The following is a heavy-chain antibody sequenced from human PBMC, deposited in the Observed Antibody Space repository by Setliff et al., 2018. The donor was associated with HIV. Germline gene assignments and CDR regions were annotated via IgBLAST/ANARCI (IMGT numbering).Heavy chain of an antibody. CDR1: GYTFTDFA. V-gene: IGHV1-3*01. CDR2: INVVNGNI. D-gene: IGHD1-7*01. Sequence: ASVKVSCKASGYTFTDFAMHWVRQAPGQRLEWVGWINVVNGNIKYSQKFQGRVTIIRDTSASTAYMELSSLRSEDTAVYYCARAHLTGTTVGLADYWGQGTLVTVSS. J-gene: IGHJ4*02. CDR3: ARAHLTGTTVGLADY.